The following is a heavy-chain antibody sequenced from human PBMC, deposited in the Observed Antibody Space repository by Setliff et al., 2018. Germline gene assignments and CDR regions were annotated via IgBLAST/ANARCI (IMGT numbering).Heavy chain of an antibody. CDR2: IYYSGNT. CDR3: ARHVGGAGGLDY. CDR1: GFTFSSYSMN. D-gene: IGHD1-26*01. Sequence: GSLRLSCAASGFTFSSYSMNWVRQAPGKGLEWIGTIYYSGNTHYTPSLKSRVTISVDTSNNQFSLKLNSVTAADTGVYYCARHVGGAGGLDYWGQGTLVTVSS. J-gene: IGHJ4*02. V-gene: IGHV4-59*04.